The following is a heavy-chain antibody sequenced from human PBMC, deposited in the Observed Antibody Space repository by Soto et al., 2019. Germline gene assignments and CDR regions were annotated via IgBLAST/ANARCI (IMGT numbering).Heavy chain of an antibody. CDR2: ISYDGSNK. CDR1: GFTFSSYA. CDR3: GIDRSGYDPHKGHYYYGRDV. Sequence: QVQLVESGGGVVQPGRSLRLSCAASGFTFSSYAMHWFRQAPGKGLEWLAGISYDGSNKYYADSVKGRFTISSDNSKNTLYMQRDSRGAEEMAVYYCGIDRSGYDPHKGHYYYGRDVWVQGTTVPVS. V-gene: IGHV3-30-3*01. J-gene: IGHJ6*02. D-gene: IGHD3-3*01.